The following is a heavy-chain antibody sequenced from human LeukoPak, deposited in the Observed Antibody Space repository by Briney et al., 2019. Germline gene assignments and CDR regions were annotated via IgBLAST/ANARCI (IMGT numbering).Heavy chain of an antibody. J-gene: IGHJ4*02. CDR3: ARAYDYGDSYYFDY. V-gene: IGHV4-59*06. D-gene: IGHD4-17*01. CDR2: IYYSGST. CDR1: GGSISSYY. Sequence: NPSETLSLTCTVSGGSISSYYWSWIRQHPGKGLEWIGYIYYSGSTYYNPSLKSRVTISVDTSKNQFSLKLSSVTAADTAVYYCARAYDYGDSYYFDYWGQGTLVTVSS.